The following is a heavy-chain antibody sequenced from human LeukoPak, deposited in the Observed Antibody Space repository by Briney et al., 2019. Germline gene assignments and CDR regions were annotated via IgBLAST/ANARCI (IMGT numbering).Heavy chain of an antibody. Sequence: PSETLSLTCTVSGGSISTYYWGWIRQPPGEGLEWIGSIYFSGSTYYSPSLKSRVTISVDPSTNQFSLKLSSVTAADTAVYYCARHQGLGPFDYWGQGTLVTVSS. D-gene: IGHD6-19*01. V-gene: IGHV4-39*01. CDR2: IYFSGST. CDR3: ARHQGLGPFDY. CDR1: GGSISTYY. J-gene: IGHJ4*02.